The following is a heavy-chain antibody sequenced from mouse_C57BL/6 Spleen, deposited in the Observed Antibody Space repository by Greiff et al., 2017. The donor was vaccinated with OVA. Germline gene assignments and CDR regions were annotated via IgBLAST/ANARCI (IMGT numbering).Heavy chain of an antibody. CDR2: INPDSSTI. V-gene: IGHV4-1*01. J-gene: IGHJ4*01. CDR3: AREGVYYYGSSSAMDY. Sequence: EVKLVESGGGLVQPGGSLKLSCAASGIDFSRYWMSWVRRAPGKGLEWIGEINPDSSTINYAPSLKDKFIISRDNAKNTLYLQMSKVRSEDTALYYCAREGVYYYGSSSAMDYWGQGTSVTVSS. D-gene: IGHD1-1*01. CDR1: GIDFSRYW.